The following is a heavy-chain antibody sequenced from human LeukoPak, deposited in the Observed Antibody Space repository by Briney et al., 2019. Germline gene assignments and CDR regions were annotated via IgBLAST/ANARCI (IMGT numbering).Heavy chain of an antibody. CDR3: GKDPNGDYIGAFDF. Sequence: GGSLRLSCAASRFAFSNYAMTWIRQAPEKGLEWVSSISADGGNIKYVDSAKGRFTISRDNSKGTLYLQMDSPRVEDTAVYYCGKDPNGDYIGAFDFWGQGTMVTVSS. D-gene: IGHD4-17*01. CDR1: RFAFSNYA. V-gene: IGHV3-23*01. J-gene: IGHJ3*01. CDR2: ISADGGNI.